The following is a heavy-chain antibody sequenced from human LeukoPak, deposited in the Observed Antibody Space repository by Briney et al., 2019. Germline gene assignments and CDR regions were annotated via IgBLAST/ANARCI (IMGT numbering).Heavy chain of an antibody. D-gene: IGHD3-9*01. CDR1: GFTFSVYY. CDR3: ARDFPNYDILTGYSYYYYGMDV. V-gene: IGHV3-11*06. CDR2: ISSSGSYT. Sequence: GGSLRLSCAASGFTFSVYYMSWIRQAPGKGLEWVSYISSSGSYTNYADSVKGRFTISRDNAKNSLYLQMNSLRAEDTAVYYCARDFPNYDILTGYSYYYYGMDVWGKGTTVTVSS. J-gene: IGHJ6*04.